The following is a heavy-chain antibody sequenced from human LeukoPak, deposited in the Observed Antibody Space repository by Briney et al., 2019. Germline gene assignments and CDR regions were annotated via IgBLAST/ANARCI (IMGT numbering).Heavy chain of an antibody. CDR3: ARVKGPQWLAPDY. CDR2: ISSSSSYI. CDR1: GFTFSSYV. V-gene: IGHV3-21*01. D-gene: IGHD6-19*01. Sequence: GGSLRLSCAASGFTFSSYVMSWVRQAPGKGLEWVSSISSSSSYIYYADSVKGRFTISRDNAKNSLYLQMNSLRAEDTAVYYCARVKGPQWLAPDYWGQGTLVTVSS. J-gene: IGHJ4*02.